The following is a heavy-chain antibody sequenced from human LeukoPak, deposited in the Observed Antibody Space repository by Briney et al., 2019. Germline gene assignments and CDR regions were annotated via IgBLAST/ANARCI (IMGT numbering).Heavy chain of an antibody. CDR3: AREANSGWYSFPDY. CDR1: GGSFSGYY. V-gene: IGHV4-59*10. J-gene: IGHJ4*02. D-gene: IGHD6-19*01. Sequence: PSETLSLTCAVYGGSFSGYYWSWIRQPPGKGLEWIGRIYTSGSTNYNPSLKSRVTMSVDTSKNQFSLKLSSVTAADTAVYYCAREANSGWYSFPDYWGQGTLVTVSS. CDR2: IYTSGST.